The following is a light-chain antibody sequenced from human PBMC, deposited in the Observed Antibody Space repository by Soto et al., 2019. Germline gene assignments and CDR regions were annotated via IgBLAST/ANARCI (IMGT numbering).Light chain of an antibody. J-gene: IGKJ2*01. CDR2: AAS. CDR3: QQSHTIPYT. Sequence: DIQMTQSPSSLSASVRDRVTITCRASQTISTHLNWYQQKPGKAPKLLIYAASTLQSGVPSRFSGSGSGTDFTLTINSLQPEDFATYYCQQSHTIPYTFGQGTKLEIK. CDR1: QTISTH. V-gene: IGKV1-39*01.